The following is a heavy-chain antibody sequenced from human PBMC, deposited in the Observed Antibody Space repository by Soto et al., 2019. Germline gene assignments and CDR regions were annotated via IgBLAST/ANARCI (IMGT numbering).Heavy chain of an antibody. CDR2: ISYDGSNK. Sequence: QVQLVESGGGVVQPGRSLRLSCAASGFTFSSYGMHWVRQAPGKGLEWVAVISYDGSNKYYADSVKGRFTISRDNSKNTLYLQMNSLRAEDRAVYYCAKVGYGSGSQPFDYWGQGTLVTVSS. CDR1: GFTFSSYG. J-gene: IGHJ4*02. CDR3: AKVGYGSGSQPFDY. V-gene: IGHV3-30*18. D-gene: IGHD3-10*01.